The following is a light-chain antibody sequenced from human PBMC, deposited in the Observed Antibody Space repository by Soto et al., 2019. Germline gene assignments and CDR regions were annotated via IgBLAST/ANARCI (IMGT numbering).Light chain of an antibody. CDR1: QTVSSN. V-gene: IGKV3-15*01. CDR2: GAS. J-gene: IGKJ2*01. CDR3: QHYNNWPFT. Sequence: EIVMTQSPDTLSVSPGERATLSCRASQTVSSNLAWYQQKPGQAPRLLIYGASTRATGIPARVSGGGSGTELTLTISSLQSEDFAVYYCQHYNNWPFTFGQGTKVDIK.